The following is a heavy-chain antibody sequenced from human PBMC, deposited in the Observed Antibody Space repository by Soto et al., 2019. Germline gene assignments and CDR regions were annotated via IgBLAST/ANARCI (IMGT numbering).Heavy chain of an antibody. CDR3: ARDGQLVINYFDY. J-gene: IGHJ4*02. Sequence: GGSLRLSCAASGFTFISYGMSWVRQAPGKGLEWVAKIKQDGSEKYYVDSVKGRFTISRDNAKNSLYLQMNSLRAEDTAVYYCARDGQLVINYFDYWGQGTLVTVSS. CDR1: GFTFISYG. CDR2: IKQDGSEK. V-gene: IGHV3-7*01. D-gene: IGHD6-13*01.